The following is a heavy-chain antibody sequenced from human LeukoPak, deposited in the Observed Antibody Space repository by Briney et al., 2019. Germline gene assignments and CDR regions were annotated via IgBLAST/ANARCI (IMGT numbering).Heavy chain of an antibody. CDR3: ARGGDLAYFDY. CDR2: IYHSGST. D-gene: IGHD3-16*01. V-gene: IGHV4-4*02. Sequence: PSETLSLTCSVSGGSISSSNWWSWVRQPPEKGLEWIGYIYHSGSTYYNPSLKSRVTISVDRSKNQLSLKLSSVTAADTAVYYCARGGDLAYFDYWGQGTLVTVSS. CDR1: GGSISSSNW. J-gene: IGHJ4*02.